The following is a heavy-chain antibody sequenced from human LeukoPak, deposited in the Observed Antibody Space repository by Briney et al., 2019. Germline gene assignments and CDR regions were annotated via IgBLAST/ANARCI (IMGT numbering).Heavy chain of an antibody. CDR3: ARSSLEWLTLDY. V-gene: IGHV4-61*01. CDR1: GGSVSSGSYY. Sequence: SETLSLTCTVSGGSVSSGSYYWSWIRQRPGKGLEWIGYIYYSGSTNYNPSLKSRVTISVDTSKNQFSLKLSSVTAADTAVYYCARSSLEWLTLDYWGQGTLVTVSS. J-gene: IGHJ4*02. CDR2: IYYSGST. D-gene: IGHD1-1*01.